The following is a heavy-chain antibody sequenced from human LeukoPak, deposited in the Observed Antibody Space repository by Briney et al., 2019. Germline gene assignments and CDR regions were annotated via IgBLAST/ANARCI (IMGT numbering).Heavy chain of an antibody. J-gene: IGHJ3*02. Sequence: GGSLRLSCAASAFTFSSHWMHWVRQAPGKGLEWVSRVSPDGTNTNYADSVRGRFTISRDIAKNTLYLQMNSLRAEDTAVYHCARDYVGGRRALDIWGQGTGVTVSS. CDR3: ARDYVGGRRALDI. D-gene: IGHD4-23*01. V-gene: IGHV3-74*01. CDR2: VSPDGTNT. CDR1: AFTFSSHW.